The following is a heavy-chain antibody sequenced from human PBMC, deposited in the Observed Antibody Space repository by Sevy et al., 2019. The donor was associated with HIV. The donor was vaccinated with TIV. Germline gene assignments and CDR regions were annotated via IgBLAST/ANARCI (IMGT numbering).Heavy chain of an antibody. CDR3: AREGVDYDILTGYGARYYFDY. CDR1: GFTFSSYS. J-gene: IGHJ4*02. CDR2: ISSSSSYI. Sequence: GGSLRLSCAASGFTFSSYSMNWVRQAPGKGLEWVSSISSSSSYIYYADPVKGRFTISRDNAKNSLYLQMNSLRAEDTAVYYCAREGVDYDILTGYGARYYFDYWGQGTLVTVSS. V-gene: IGHV3-21*01. D-gene: IGHD3-9*01.